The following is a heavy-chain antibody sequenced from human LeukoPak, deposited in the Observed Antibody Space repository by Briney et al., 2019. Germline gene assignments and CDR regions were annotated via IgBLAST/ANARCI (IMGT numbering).Heavy chain of an antibody. CDR3: ARGLRYCSGGSCYRWFDP. J-gene: IGHJ5*02. V-gene: IGHV3-21*01. CDR1: GFTFSSYS. Sequence: PGGSLRLSCAASGFTFSSYSMNWVRQAPGKGLEWVSSISSSSSYIYYADSVKGRFTISRDNAKNSLYLQMNSLRAEDTAVYYCARGLRYCSGGSCYRWFDPWGQGTLVTVSS. D-gene: IGHD2-15*01. CDR2: ISSSSSYI.